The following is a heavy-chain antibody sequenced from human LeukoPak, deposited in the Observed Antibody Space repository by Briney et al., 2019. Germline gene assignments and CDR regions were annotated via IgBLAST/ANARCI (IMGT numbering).Heavy chain of an antibody. Sequence: PGGSLRLSCAASGFTFSSYAMRWVRQAPGKGLEWVAVISYDGSNKYYADSVKGRFTISRDNSKNTLYLQMNSLRAEDTAVYYCARLGDYDAFDIWGQGTMVTVSS. CDR2: ISYDGSNK. CDR1: GFTFSSYA. D-gene: IGHD3-10*01. J-gene: IGHJ3*02. CDR3: ARLGDYDAFDI. V-gene: IGHV3-30-3*01.